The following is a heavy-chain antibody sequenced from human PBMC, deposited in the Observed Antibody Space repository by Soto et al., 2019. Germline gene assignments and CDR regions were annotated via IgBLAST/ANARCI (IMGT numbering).Heavy chain of an antibody. CDR3: ARLGAYFQSLDP. Sequence: SETLSLTCTVSGDSVNSGTYYWSWIRQPPGKGLEWIGYIYNSGTTKYNPSLKSRVTISVDRSKNQFSLKLSSVTAADTAVYYCARLGAYFQSLDPWGQGTLVTVSS. V-gene: IGHV4-61*01. J-gene: IGHJ5*02. CDR1: GDSVNSGTYY. D-gene: IGHD2-21*01. CDR2: IYNSGTT.